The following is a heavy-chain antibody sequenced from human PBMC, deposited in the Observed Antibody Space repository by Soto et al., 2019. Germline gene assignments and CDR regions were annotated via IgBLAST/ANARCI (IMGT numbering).Heavy chain of an antibody. Sequence: ASETLSLTCTVSGGSISSGDYYWSWIRQPPGKGLEWIGYIYYSGSTYYNPSLKSRVTISVDTSKNQFSLKLSSVTAADTAVYYCAREGIATSLFDYWGQGTLVTVSS. CDR2: IYYSGST. CDR1: GGSISSGDYY. D-gene: IGHD6-13*01. V-gene: IGHV4-30-4*01. CDR3: AREGIATSLFDY. J-gene: IGHJ4*02.